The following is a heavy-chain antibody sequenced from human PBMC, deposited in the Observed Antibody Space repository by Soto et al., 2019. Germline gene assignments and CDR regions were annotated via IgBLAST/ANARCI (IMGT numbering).Heavy chain of an antibody. J-gene: IGHJ4*02. Sequence: EVQLLESGGGLVQPGGSPRLSCVASGFIFSNYAMSWVRQAPGKGLEWVSVISGSGYVTYYAESVKGRFTISRDNSKNTLYLQMNSLRAEDTAVYYCAKDEYGDYSGFAYWGQGTLVTVSS. CDR1: GFIFSNYA. CDR3: AKDEYGDYSGFAY. D-gene: IGHD4-17*01. CDR2: ISGSGYVT. V-gene: IGHV3-23*01.